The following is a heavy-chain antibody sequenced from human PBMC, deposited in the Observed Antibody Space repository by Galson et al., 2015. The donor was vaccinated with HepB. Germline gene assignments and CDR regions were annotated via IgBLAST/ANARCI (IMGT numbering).Heavy chain of an antibody. Sequence: SVKVSCKASGGTFSSYAISWVRQAPGQGLEWMGGIIPIFGTANYAQKFQGRVTITADESTSTAYMELSSLRSEDTAVYYCARDTYYYDSSGYYSIDAFDIWGQGTMVTVSS. CDR3: ARDTYYYDSSGYYSIDAFDI. CDR2: IIPIFGTA. CDR1: GGTFSSYA. J-gene: IGHJ3*02. D-gene: IGHD3-22*01. V-gene: IGHV1-69*13.